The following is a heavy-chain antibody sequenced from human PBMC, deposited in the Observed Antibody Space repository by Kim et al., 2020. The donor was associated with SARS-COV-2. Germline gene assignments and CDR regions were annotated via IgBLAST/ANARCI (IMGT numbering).Heavy chain of an antibody. CDR3: AKSSARYYFDY. V-gene: IGHV3-30*02. CDR2: K. J-gene: IGHJ4*02. Sequence: KYYADSGKGRFTISRDNSKNTLYLQMNSLRAEDTAVYYCAKSSARYYFDYWGQGTLVTVSS. D-gene: IGHD6-6*01.